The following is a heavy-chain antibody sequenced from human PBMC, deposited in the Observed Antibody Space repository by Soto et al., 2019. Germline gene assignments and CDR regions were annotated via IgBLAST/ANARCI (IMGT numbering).Heavy chain of an antibody. D-gene: IGHD3-22*01. J-gene: IGHJ5*02. CDR3: ARGGHYDSSGYEGWFDP. CDR1: GGSISSSSYY. CDR2: IYYSGST. V-gene: IGHV4-39*01. Sequence: PSETLSLTCTVSGGSISSSSYYWGWIRQPPGKGLEWIGSIYYSGSTYYNPSLKSRVTISVDTSKNQFSLKLSSVTAADTAVYYCARGGHYDSSGYEGWFDPWGQGTRVTVSS.